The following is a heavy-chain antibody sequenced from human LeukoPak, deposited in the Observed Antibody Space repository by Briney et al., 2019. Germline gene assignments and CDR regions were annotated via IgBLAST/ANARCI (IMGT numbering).Heavy chain of an antibody. CDR3: ARDLAGYSNYGDY. CDR1: GFTFSSYA. Sequence: PGGSLRLSCAASGFTFSSYAMSWVRQAPGKGLEWVSAISGSGGSTYYADSVKGRFTISRDNSKNSLYLQMNSLRAEDTAVYYCARDLAGYSNYGDYWGQGTLVTVSS. D-gene: IGHD4-11*01. J-gene: IGHJ4*02. CDR2: ISGSGGST. V-gene: IGHV3-23*01.